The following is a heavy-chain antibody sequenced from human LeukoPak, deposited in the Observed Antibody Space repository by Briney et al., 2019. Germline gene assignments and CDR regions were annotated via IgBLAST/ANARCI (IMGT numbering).Heavy chain of an antibody. V-gene: IGHV3-23*01. CDR2: ISGDGTRT. CDR3: AKWPEGAMDYFDY. Sequence: TGGSLRLSCAASGFIFSSYAMTWARQAPVKGLEWVSAISGDGTRTYYADSVKGRFTISRDNSKNTLYLEMSSPRVEDTAIYYCAKWPEGAMDYFDYWGQGTLVTVSS. D-gene: IGHD3-16*01. CDR1: GFIFSSYA. J-gene: IGHJ4*02.